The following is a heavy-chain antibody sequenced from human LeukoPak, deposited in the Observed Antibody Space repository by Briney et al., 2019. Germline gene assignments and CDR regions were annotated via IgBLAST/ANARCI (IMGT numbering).Heavy chain of an antibody. V-gene: IGHV3-9*01. D-gene: IGHD3-3*02. CDR1: GFTFDDYA. Sequence: GGSLRLSCAASGFTFDDYAMHWVRQAPGKGLEWVSGISWNSGSIGYADSVKGRFTVSRDNAKNSLYLQMNSLRAEDTALYYCAKDLSALLPGAHNYMDVWGKGTTVTISS. J-gene: IGHJ6*03. CDR3: AKDLSALLPGAHNYMDV. CDR2: ISWNSGSI.